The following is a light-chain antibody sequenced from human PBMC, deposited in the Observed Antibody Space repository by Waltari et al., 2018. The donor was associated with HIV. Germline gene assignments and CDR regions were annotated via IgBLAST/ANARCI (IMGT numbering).Light chain of an antibody. CDR1: SSDVGGYTS. CDR2: HVT. J-gene: IGLJ1*01. V-gene: IGLV2-11*01. CDR3: CSNAARATYV. Sequence: QSALAQPRSVSGSPGQSVTISCTGTSSDVGGYTSVSWFQHHPGKAPKLIIYHVTKRPSGVPDRFSASKSGNTASLTISGLQAEDEAEYYCCSNAARATYVFGTGTQVTVL.